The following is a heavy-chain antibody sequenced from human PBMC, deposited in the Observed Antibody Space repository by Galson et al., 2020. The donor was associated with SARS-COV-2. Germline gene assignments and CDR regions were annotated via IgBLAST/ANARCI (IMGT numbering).Heavy chain of an antibody. CDR3: AKDWGNYYDSSGYDYPNYYYYYGMDV. Sequence: SGSGGSTYYADSVKGRFTISRDNSKNTLYLQMNSLRAEDTAVYYCAKDWGNYYDSSGYDYPNYYYYYGMDVWGQGTTVTVSS. CDR2: SGSGGST. V-gene: IGHV3-23*01. J-gene: IGHJ6*02. D-gene: IGHD3-22*01.